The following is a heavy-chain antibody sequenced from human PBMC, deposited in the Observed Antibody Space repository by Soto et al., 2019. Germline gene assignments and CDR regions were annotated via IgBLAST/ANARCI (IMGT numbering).Heavy chain of an antibody. D-gene: IGHD2-21*02. Sequence: QVQLVQSGAEVKKPGSSVKVSCKASGGTFNSYAISWVRQAPGQGLEWMGGIIPIFGKANYEQKVQGRGTITADESTSTAYMELSSLRSEDTAVYYCARTEGVQHIVVVTATLFDYWGQGTLVTVSS. CDR1: GGTFNSYA. V-gene: IGHV1-69*01. CDR3: ARTEGVQHIVVVTATLFDY. CDR2: IIPIFGKA. J-gene: IGHJ4*02.